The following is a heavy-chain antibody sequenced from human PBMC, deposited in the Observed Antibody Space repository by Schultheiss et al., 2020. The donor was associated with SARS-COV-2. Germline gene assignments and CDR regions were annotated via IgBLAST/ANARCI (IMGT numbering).Heavy chain of an antibody. J-gene: IGHJ1*01. CDR3: VKDRTGDYCGGDCYYFQY. Sequence: GGSLRLSCAASGFTFSNYAMHWVRQAPGKGLEWVAIISYDGSNKYYANSVKGRFTISRDNSKNTLYLQMNSLRAEDTAVYYCVKDRTGDYCGGDCYYFQYWGQGTLVTVSS. V-gene: IGHV3-30-3*01. D-gene: IGHD2-21*02. CDR2: ISYDGSNK. CDR1: GFTFSNYA.